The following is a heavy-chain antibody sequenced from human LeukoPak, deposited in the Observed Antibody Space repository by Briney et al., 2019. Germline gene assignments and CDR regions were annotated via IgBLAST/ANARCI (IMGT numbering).Heavy chain of an antibody. CDR1: GFTFSSYW. CDR3: ARGGGSGNYYVGDYMDV. V-gene: IGHV3-74*01. D-gene: IGHD3-10*01. J-gene: IGHJ6*03. CDR2: INSDGSST. Sequence: PGGSLRLSCAASGFTFSSYWMHWVRHAPGKGMVWVSRINSDGSSTSYADSVKGRFTISRDNAKNTLYLQMNSLRAEDTAVYYCARGGGSGNYYVGDYMDVWGKGTTVTVSS.